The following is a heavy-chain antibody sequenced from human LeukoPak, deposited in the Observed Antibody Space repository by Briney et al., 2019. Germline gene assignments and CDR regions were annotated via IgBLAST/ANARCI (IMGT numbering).Heavy chain of an antibody. CDR3: VRDRILVGTTYFDY. CDR2: INWNGGST. V-gene: IGHV3-20*04. J-gene: IGHJ4*02. D-gene: IGHD1-26*01. Sequence: GGSLRLSCAASGFTVSDNYMSWVRQGPGKGLEWVSGINWNGGSTGYADSVKGRFTISRDNAKNSLYLQMNSLRAEDTALYYCVRDRILVGTTYFDYWGQGTLVTVSS. CDR1: GFTVSDNY.